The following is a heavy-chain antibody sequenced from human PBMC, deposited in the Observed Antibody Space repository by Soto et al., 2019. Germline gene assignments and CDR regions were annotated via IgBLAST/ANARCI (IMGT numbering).Heavy chain of an antibody. CDR1: GFTFSSYA. D-gene: IGHD3-16*01. J-gene: IGHJ1*01. CDR2: ISGGGDTT. V-gene: IGHV3-23*01. CDR3: ATVGGWQTYQYFQW. Sequence: QTGGSLRLSCAASGFTFSSYAMTWVRQAPGKGLEWVSAISGGGDTTYYADSVKGRFTISRDSSKDTLYLQLNGLRAEDTAMYYCATVGGWQTYQYFQWWGPGTLVTVSS.